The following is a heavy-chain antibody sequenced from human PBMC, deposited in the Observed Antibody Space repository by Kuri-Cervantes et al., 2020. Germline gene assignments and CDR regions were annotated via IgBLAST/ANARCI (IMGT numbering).Heavy chain of an antibody. CDR1: GFTFSSHA. CDR2: ITGSSSYI. J-gene: IGHJ6*02. Sequence: GSLRLSCAASGFTFSSHAMSWVRQAPGKGLEWVSSITGSSSYIYYADSVKSRFTISRDNAKNSLYLQMNSLRAEDTAVYYCARDYYGMDVWGQGTTVTV. V-gene: IGHV3-21*01. CDR3: ARDYYGMDV.